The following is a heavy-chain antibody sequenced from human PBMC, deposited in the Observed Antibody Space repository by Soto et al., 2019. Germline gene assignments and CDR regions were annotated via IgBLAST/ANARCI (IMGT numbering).Heavy chain of an antibody. CDR3: ARDRRVATSSMDV. D-gene: IGHD5-12*01. CDR2: INPNSGGT. V-gene: IGHV1-2*02. CDR1: GYTFTGYY. Sequence: ASVKVSCKASGYTFTGYYMHWVRQAPGQGLEWMGWINPNSGGTNYAQKFQGRVAMTRDTSISTAYMELSRLRSDDTAVYYCARDRRVATSSMDVWGQGTTVTVSS. J-gene: IGHJ6*02.